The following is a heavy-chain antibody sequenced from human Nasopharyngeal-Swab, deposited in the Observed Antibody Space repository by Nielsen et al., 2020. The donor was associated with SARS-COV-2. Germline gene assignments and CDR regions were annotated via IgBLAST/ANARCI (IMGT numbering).Heavy chain of an antibody. CDR1: GGSISSGDYY. J-gene: IGHJ3*02. V-gene: IGHV4-30-4*01. Sequence: SETLSLTCTVSGGSISSGDYYWSWIRQPPGKGLEWIGYIYYSGSTYYKPSLKSRVTISVDTSKNQFSLKLSSVTAADTAVYYCARARITMIVAIDAFDIWGQGTMVTVSS. D-gene: IGHD3-22*01. CDR2: IYYSGST. CDR3: ARARITMIVAIDAFDI.